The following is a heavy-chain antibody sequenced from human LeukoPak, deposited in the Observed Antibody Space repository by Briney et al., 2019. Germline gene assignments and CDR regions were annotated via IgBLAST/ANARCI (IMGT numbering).Heavy chain of an antibody. D-gene: IGHD1-1*01. V-gene: IGHV4-59*01. CDR2: IYYSGST. Sequence: PSETLSLTCTVSGGSISSYYWSWLRQPPGKGLEWIGYIYYSGSTNYNPSLKSRVTISVDTSKNQFSLKLSSVTAADTAVYYCARGNEPLQPFDYWGQGTLVTVSS. CDR1: GGSISSYY. J-gene: IGHJ4*02. CDR3: ARGNEPLQPFDY.